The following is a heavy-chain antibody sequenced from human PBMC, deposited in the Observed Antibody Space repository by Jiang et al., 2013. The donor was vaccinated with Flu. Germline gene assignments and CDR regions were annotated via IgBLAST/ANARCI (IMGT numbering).Heavy chain of an antibody. J-gene: IGHJ3*02. V-gene: IGHV4-30-4*01. CDR2: IYYSGST. D-gene: IGHD2-2*01. Sequence: GSISSGDYYWSWIRQPPGKGLEWIGYIYYSGSTYYNPSLKSRVTISVDTSKNQFSLKLSSVTAADTAVYYCARDTPEEYQLLSTSHAFDIWGQGTMVTVSS. CDR3: ARDTPEEYQLLSTSHAFDI. CDR1: GSISSGDYY.